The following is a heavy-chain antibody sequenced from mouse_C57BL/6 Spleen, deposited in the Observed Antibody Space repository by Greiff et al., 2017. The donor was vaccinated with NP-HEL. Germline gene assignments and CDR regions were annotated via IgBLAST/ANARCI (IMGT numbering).Heavy chain of an antibody. CDR1: GFSLTSYG. CDR2: IWRGGST. V-gene: IGHV2-5*01. CDR3: AKEDYYYGSGWYFDV. Sequence: VQLQESGPGLVQPSQSLSITCTVSGFSLTSYGVHWVRQSPGKGLEWLGVIWRGGSTDYNAAFMSRLSITKDNSKSQVFFKMISLQADDTAIYYCAKEDYYYGSGWYFDVWGTGTTVTVSS. D-gene: IGHD1-1*01. J-gene: IGHJ1*03.